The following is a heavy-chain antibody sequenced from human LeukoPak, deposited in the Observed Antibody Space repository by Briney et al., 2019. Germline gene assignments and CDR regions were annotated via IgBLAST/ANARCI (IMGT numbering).Heavy chain of an antibody. D-gene: IGHD6-13*01. CDR3: AKDIRDLAAAVLDY. CDR1: GFTFSSYS. J-gene: IGHJ4*02. CDR2: ISWNSGSI. Sequence: GGSLRLSCAASGFTFSSYSMNWVRQAPGKGLEWVSGISWNSGSIGYADSVKGRFTISRDNAKNSLYLQMNSLRAEDTALYYCAKDIRDLAAAVLDYWGQGTLVTVSS. V-gene: IGHV3-9*01.